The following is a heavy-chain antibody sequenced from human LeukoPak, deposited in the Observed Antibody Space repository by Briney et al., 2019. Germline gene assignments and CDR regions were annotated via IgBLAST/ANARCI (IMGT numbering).Heavy chain of an antibody. CDR1: GYTFTSYY. CDR2: INPSGGST. J-gene: IGHJ4*02. Sequence: ASVKVSCKASGYTFTSYYMHWVRQAPGQGLEWMGIINPSGGSTSYAQKSQGRVTMTRDVSTSTVYMELSSLRSEDTAVYYCARDRGVSSGYYYAFDYWGQGTLVTVSS. D-gene: IGHD3-22*01. V-gene: IGHV1-46*01. CDR3: ARDRGVSSGYYYAFDY.